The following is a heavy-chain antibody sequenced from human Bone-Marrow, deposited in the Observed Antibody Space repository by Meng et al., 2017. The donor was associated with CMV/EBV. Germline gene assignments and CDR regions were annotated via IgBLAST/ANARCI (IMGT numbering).Heavy chain of an antibody. CDR2: ISTTGSYT. V-gene: IGHV3-21*01. CDR3: ALMGYSTSSGGFDV. Sequence: GGSRRLSCAASGLTFSSYSMNWVRQAPGKRLEWVSSISTTGSYTYYADSAKGRFTISRDNANNLLYLQMNSLRVEDSAVYYCALMGYSTSSGGFDVWGQGTMVTVSS. D-gene: IGHD6-6*01. J-gene: IGHJ3*01. CDR1: GLTFSSYS.